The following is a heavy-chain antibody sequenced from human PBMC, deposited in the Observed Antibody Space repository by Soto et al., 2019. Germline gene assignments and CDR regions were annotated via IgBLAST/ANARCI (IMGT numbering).Heavy chain of an antibody. V-gene: IGHV1-3*04. CDR2: INTGTGNA. CDR3: AREGIPSQSHPWGDAFDI. D-gene: IGHD1-20*01. Sequence: QVQLVQSGAEVKKPGASVKVSCQASGYTFGNYPMHWVRQAPGQRLEWMAWINTGTGNAQLSQKLQGRLTITTDTSATTVYLVLSSLRSEATDVYYCAREGIPSQSHPWGDAFDIWGQGTAVIVSS. CDR1: GYTFGNYP. J-gene: IGHJ3*02.